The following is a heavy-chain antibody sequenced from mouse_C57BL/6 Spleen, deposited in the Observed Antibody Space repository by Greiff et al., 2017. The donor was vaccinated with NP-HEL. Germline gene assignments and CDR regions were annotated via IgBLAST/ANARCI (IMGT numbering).Heavy chain of an antibody. V-gene: IGHV1-4*01. Sequence: QVQLQQSGAELARPGASVKMSCKASGYTFTSYTMHWVKQRPGQGLEWIGYINPSSGYTKYNQKFKDKATLTADKSSSTAYMQLSSLTSEGSAVYYCAGGYYGSSYPWYYGVWGTGTTVTVSS. CDR1: GYTFTSYT. CDR2: INPSSGYT. D-gene: IGHD1-1*01. J-gene: IGHJ1*03. CDR3: AGGYYGSSYPWYYGV.